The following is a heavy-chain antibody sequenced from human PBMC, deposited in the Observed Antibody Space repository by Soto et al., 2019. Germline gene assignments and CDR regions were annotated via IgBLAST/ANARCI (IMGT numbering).Heavy chain of an antibody. D-gene: IGHD1-26*01. CDR1: GFTFSSYS. J-gene: IGHJ4*02. CDR2: ISSSSSTI. Sequence: EVQLVESGGVLVQPGGSLRLSCAASGFTFSSYSMNWVRQAPGKGLEWVAYISSSSSTIYYADSVKGRFTISRDNAKNSLYLQMNSQRDEDTAVYYCARDGGSRGYWGQGTLVNVSS. CDR3: ARDGGSRGY. V-gene: IGHV3-48*02.